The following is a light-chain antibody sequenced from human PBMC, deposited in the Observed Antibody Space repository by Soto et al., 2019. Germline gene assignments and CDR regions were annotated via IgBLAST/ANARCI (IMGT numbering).Light chain of an antibody. CDR2: GAS. V-gene: IGKV3-15*01. CDR1: QSLSNN. Sequence: IVMTQSPATLSVSPGERATLSCRASQSLSNNLAWYQQKPGQAPRLLIYGASTRATGIPARFSGSGSGTEFTLTISSLQSEDFAVYYCQQYNNWPRTFGQGTKVDIK. J-gene: IGKJ1*01. CDR3: QQYNNWPRT.